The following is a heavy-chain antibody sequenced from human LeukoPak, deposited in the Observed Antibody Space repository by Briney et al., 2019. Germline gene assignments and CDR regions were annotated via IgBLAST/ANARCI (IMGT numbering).Heavy chain of an antibody. CDR3: AREAPLGYCSGTSCYEDY. V-gene: IGHV4-4*07. D-gene: IGHD2-2*01. J-gene: IGHJ4*02. CDR1: GGSISSYY. Sequence: SETLSLTCTVSGGSISSYYWSWIRQPAGKGLEWIGRIYTSGSTNYNPSLKSRVTMSVDTSKNQFSLKLSSVTAADTAVYYCAREAPLGYCSGTSCYEDYWGQGTLVTVSS. CDR2: IYTSGST.